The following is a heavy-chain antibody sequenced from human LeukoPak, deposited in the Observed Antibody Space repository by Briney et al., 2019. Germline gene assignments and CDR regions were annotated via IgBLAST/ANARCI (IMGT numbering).Heavy chain of an antibody. CDR1: GFSISDYY. CDR2: ITSGGAST. J-gene: IGHJ4*02. CDR3: TRQRRGTYYAFDS. V-gene: IGHV3-11*01. D-gene: IGHD3-16*01. Sequence: GGSLRVSCDASGFSISDYYMSWLRQSPGKGLEWISYITSGGASTNYADSVKGRFTISRVKAKNSVALQLNSLRAEDTAVYYCTRQRRGTYYAFDSWGQGTLVTVSS.